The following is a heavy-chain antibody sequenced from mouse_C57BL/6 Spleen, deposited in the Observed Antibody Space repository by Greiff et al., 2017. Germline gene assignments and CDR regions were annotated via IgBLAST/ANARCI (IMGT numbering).Heavy chain of an antibody. CDR3: ARSPYYYGNAMDY. V-gene: IGHV1-54*01. J-gene: IGHJ4*01. CDR1: GYAFTNYL. Sequence: VQLQQSGAELVRPGTSVKVSCKASGYAFTNYLIEWVKQRPGQGLEWIGVINPGSGGTNYTEKFKGKATLTADKSSSTAYMQLSSLTSEDSAVYFCARSPYYYGNAMDYWGQGTSVTVSS. D-gene: IGHD1-1*01. CDR2: INPGSGGT.